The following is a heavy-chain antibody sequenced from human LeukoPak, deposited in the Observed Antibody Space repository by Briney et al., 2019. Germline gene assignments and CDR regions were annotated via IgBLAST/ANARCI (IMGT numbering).Heavy chain of an antibody. CDR2: INPDSGGT. CDR3: ARHNSTYLDS. V-gene: IGHV1-2*02. CDR1: GYTFTCHH. J-gene: IGHJ4*02. D-gene: IGHD2/OR15-2a*01. Sequence: ASVKVPCKASGYTFTCHHMHWVRQAPGQGLEWMGWINPDSGGTRSAQQFQGRFTMTRDTSITTVYMELSGLASDDTAVYYCARHNSTYLDSWGQGTLVTVSS.